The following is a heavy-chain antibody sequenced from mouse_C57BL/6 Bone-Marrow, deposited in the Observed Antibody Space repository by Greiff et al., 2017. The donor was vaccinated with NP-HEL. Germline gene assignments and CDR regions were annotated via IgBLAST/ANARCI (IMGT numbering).Heavy chain of an antibody. CDR2: IDPSDSYT. J-gene: IGHJ2*01. V-gene: IGHV1-59*01. CDR1: GYTFTSYW. D-gene: IGHD1-1*01. CDR3: ARCYYGSSYPDD. Sequence: QVQLQQPGAELVRPGTSVKLSCKASGYTFTSYWMHWVKQRPGQGLEWIGVIDPSDSYTNYNQKFKGKATLTVDTSSSTAYMQLSSLTSEDSAVYYCARCYYGSSYPDDWGQGTTLTVSS.